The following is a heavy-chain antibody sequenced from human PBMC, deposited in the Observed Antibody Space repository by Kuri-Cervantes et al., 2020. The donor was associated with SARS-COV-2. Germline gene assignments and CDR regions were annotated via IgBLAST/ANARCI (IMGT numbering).Heavy chain of an antibody. V-gene: IGHV3-7*03. CDR1: YC. CDR3: AKGGAALQDYFDY. D-gene: IGHD1-26*01. CDR2: KKEDGWEK. J-gene: IGHJ4*02. Sequence: YCMTWVRQAAGKGLEGVANKKEDGWEKHSVDSVKGRITISRANANNLLSMNSLRAEDTAVYYCAKGGAALQDYFDYWGQGTLVTVSS.